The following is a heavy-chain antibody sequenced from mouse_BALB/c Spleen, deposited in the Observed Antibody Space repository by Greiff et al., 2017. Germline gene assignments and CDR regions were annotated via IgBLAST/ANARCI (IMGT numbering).Heavy chain of an antibody. V-gene: IGHV1-87*01. CDR2: IYPGDGDT. Sequence: QVQLQQYGAELARPGASVKLSCKASGYTFTSYWMQWVKQRPGQGLEWIGAIYPGDGDTRYTQKFKGKATLTADKSSSTAYMQLSSLASEDSAVYYCARKVGFFDYWGQGTTLTVSS. CDR1: GYTFTSYW. D-gene: IGHD1-1*02. J-gene: IGHJ2*01. CDR3: ARKVGFFDY.